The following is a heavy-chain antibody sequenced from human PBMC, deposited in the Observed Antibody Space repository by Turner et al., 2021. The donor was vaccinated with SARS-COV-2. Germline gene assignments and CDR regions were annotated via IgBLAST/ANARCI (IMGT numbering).Heavy chain of an antibody. D-gene: IGHD5-12*01. CDR1: GYTLTELS. V-gene: IGHV1-24*01. CDR3: ATCRDGYNWGAFHI. Sequence: QFQLVQSGAGVKSPGASVKVPCKVSGYTLTELSMHWLRQAPGKGLEWMGGFDPEDGETIYAQKFQGRVTMTEDTSTDTAYMELSSLRSEDTAVYYCATCRDGYNWGAFHIWGQGTMVTVSS. CDR2: FDPEDGET. J-gene: IGHJ3*02.